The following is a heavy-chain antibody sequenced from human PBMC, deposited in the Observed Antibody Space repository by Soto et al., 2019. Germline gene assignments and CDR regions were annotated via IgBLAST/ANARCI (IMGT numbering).Heavy chain of an antibody. Sequence: QVQLVQSGAEVQKPGSSVKVSCKASGGTFSSYAISWVRQAPGQGLEWMGGIIPIFGTANYAQKFQGRVTITADESTSTAYMGLSSLRSEDTAVYYCAASTPTPTGPTRFDPWGQGTLVTVSS. D-gene: IGHD1-7*01. V-gene: IGHV1-69*01. CDR3: AASTPTPTGPTRFDP. CDR2: IIPIFGTA. J-gene: IGHJ5*02. CDR1: GGTFSSYA.